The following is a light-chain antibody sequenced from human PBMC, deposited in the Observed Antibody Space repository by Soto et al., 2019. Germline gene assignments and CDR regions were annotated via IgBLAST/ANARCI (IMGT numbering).Light chain of an antibody. CDR1: QSISGSY. Sequence: EIVLTQSPGTLSLSPGERATLSCRASQSISGSYLAWYQQKPGQAPRVVIYGVSRRATGIPDRFSGSGSGTDFTLTISRLEPEDFATYYCQQYNSYSKTFGQGTKVDI. J-gene: IGKJ1*01. V-gene: IGKV3-20*01. CDR2: GVS. CDR3: QQYNSYSKT.